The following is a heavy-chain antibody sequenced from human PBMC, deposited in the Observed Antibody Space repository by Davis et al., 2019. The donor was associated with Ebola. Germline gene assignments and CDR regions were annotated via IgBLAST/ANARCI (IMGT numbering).Heavy chain of an antibody. CDR1: GVSISSNY. J-gene: IGHJ5*02. Sequence: MPSETLSLTCTVSGVSISSNYWSWIRQSPGKGLEWIAFISNGGRTIYNPSLRGRVTISIDTSKNQFSLKLRSVTAADTAVYYCARQGWSGYSLRHWLDPWGRGTLVTVSS. CDR2: ISNGGRT. V-gene: IGHV4-59*08. CDR3: ARQGWSGYSLRHWLDP. D-gene: IGHD3-3*01.